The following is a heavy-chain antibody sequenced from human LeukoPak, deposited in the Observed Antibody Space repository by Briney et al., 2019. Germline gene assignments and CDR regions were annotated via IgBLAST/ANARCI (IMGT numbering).Heavy chain of an antibody. CDR1: GFTFSSYW. J-gene: IGHJ4*02. D-gene: IGHD3-22*01. V-gene: IGHV3-7*01. CDR3: AREWLF. CDR2: IKQDGTDK. Sequence: PGGSLRLSCAASGFTFSSYWMHWVRQAPGKGLEWVANIKQDGTDKYYVESVRGRFTISRDNVERSVYLQMNRLTAEDTAVYYCAREWLFWGQGTLVTVSS.